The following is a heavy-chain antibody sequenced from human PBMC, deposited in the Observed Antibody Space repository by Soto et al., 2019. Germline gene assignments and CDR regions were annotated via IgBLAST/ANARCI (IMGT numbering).Heavy chain of an antibody. CDR3: ARPVPSQKALTYYYDSSGYYGAFDI. Sequence: GESLKISCKGSGYNFNSYWIAWVRQMPGKGLEWMGIFYPNDSDTKYSPSFQGQVTISADKSVNTAYLRWSSLKASDTAMYYCARPVPSQKALTYYYDSSGYYGAFDIWGQGTMVTV. J-gene: IGHJ3*02. V-gene: IGHV5-51*01. CDR2: FYPNDSDT. D-gene: IGHD3-22*01. CDR1: GYNFNSYW.